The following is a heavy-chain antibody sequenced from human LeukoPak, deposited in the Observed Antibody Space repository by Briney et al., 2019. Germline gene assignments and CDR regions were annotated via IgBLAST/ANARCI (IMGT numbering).Heavy chain of an antibody. CDR3: ARDHNWAFDF. D-gene: IGHD1-1*01. V-gene: IGHV3-48*01. J-gene: IGHJ4*02. CDR1: GFSFSLYP. Sequence: GGSLRLSCAASGFSFSLYPMNWVRQAPGKGLEWLSNIRDSGGEMYYADSVKGRFTITRDNAKNTLYLQMNGLRVEDTAVYLCARDHNWAFDFWGRGSLVTVSS. CDR2: IRDSGGEM.